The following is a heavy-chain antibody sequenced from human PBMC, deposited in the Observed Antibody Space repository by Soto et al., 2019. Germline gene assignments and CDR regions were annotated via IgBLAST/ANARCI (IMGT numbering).Heavy chain of an antibody. V-gene: IGHV3-66*01. J-gene: IGHJ5*02. CDR3: ARVGRGYSGYDDRWFDP. CDR1: GFTVSSNY. CDR2: IYSGGST. D-gene: IGHD5-12*01. Sequence: EVQLVESGGGLVQPGGSLGLSCAASGFTVSSNYRSWVRQAPGKGLEWVSVIYSGGSTYYADSGKGRFTISRHNSKNTLYLHMNNLRAEDTAVYYCARVGRGYSGYDDRWFDPWGQGTLVTVSS.